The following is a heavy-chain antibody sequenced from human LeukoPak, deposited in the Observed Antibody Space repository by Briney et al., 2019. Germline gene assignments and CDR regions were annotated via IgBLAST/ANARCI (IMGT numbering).Heavy chain of an antibody. J-gene: IGHJ4*02. D-gene: IGHD6-13*01. CDR2: INEDGSEK. CDR3: AHGSSWYSLFDY. V-gene: IGHV3-7*01. Sequence: PGGSLRPSCAASGFSFGNYRMSWVRQAPGKGLEWVANINEDGSEKYYVDSVKGRFTISRDNAKNSLYLQMNSLRAVDTAVYYCAHGSSWYSLFDYWGQGTLVTVSS. CDR1: GFSFGNYR.